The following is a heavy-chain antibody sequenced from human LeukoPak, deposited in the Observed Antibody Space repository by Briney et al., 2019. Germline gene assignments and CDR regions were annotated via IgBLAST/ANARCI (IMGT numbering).Heavy chain of an antibody. CDR1: GFSFSNYG. D-gene: IGHD3-10*01. V-gene: IGHV3-33*01. J-gene: IGHJ6*02. CDR3: ARDRPYYYGSGSIGYNFFGMDV. CDR2: IWYDGSNK. Sequence: GTSLRLSCAASGFSFSNYGMHGVRQAPGKRREGGAVIWYDGSNKYYAESVKGRFTISRDNSKNTLHLQMNTLRAEDTAVYYCARDRPYYYGSGSIGYNFFGMDVWGQGTTVTVSS.